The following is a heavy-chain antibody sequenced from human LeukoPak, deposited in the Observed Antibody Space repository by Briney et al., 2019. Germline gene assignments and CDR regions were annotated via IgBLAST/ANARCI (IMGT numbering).Heavy chain of an antibody. J-gene: IGHJ4*02. CDR1: GYFISSGYY. D-gene: IGHD6-19*01. V-gene: IGHV4-38-2*02. CDR3: ARTSSSGLVGGYYFDY. Sequence: PSETLSLACTVSGYFISSGYYWGWIRQPPGKGLQWIGSIHHSGSTYYNPSLKSRVTISVDTSKNQFSLKLSSVTAADTAVYYCARTSSSGLVGGYYFDYWGQGTLVTVSS. CDR2: IHHSGST.